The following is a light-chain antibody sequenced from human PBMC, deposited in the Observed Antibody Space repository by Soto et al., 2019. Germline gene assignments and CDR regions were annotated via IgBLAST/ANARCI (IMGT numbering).Light chain of an antibody. CDR3: FSYAGGYSWV. V-gene: IGLV2-11*01. J-gene: IGLJ2*01. Sequence: QSVLTQPRSVSGSPGQSVTISCTGTSGDVGGYNFVSWYQQHPGKAPKLMIHDVTERPSGVPDRFSGSKSANTASLTISGLQPEDEADYHCFSYAGGYSWVFGGGTKLTVL. CDR2: DVT. CDR1: SGDVGGYNF.